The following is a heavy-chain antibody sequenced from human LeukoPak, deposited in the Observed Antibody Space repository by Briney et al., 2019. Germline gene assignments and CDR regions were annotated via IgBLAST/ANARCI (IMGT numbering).Heavy chain of an antibody. V-gene: IGHV3-30*02. CDR1: GFTFSSYG. CDR3: AKGSLGDIVATIGY. Sequence: PGGSLRLSCAASGFTFSSYGMHWVRQAPGKGLEWVAFIRYDGSNKYYADSVKGRFTISRDNSKNTPYLQMNSLRAEDTAVYYCAKGSLGDIVATIGYWGQGTLVTVS. D-gene: IGHD5-12*01. CDR2: IRYDGSNK. J-gene: IGHJ4*02.